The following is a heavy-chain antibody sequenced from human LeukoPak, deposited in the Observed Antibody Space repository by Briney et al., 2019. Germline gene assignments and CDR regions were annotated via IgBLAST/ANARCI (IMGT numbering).Heavy chain of an antibody. CDR1: GFTFSSYS. V-gene: IGHV3-21*04. CDR3: ARDRAAAGPDH. CDR2: ISSSSSYI. J-gene: IGHJ4*02. Sequence: GGSLRLSCAASGFTFSSYSMNWVRQAPGKGLEWVSSISSSSSYIYYADSVKGRFTISRDNAKNSLYLQMNSLRAEDTAVYYCARDRAAAGPDHWGQGTLVTVSS. D-gene: IGHD6-13*01.